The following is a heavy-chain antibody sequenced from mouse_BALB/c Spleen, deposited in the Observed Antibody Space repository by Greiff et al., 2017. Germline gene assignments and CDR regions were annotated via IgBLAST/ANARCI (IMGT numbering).Heavy chain of an antibody. CDR3: ARELRLGGIAY. J-gene: IGHJ3*01. V-gene: IGHV1-14*01. CDR2: INPYNDDT. D-gene: IGHD1-2*01. Sequence: VQLKESGPELVKPGASVKMSCKASGYTFTRYVMYWVKQKPGQGLEWIGYINPYNDDTKYNEKFKDKATLTSDKSSSTAYMELSSLTSEDSAVYYCARELRLGGIAYWGQGTLVTVSA. CDR1: GYTFTRYV.